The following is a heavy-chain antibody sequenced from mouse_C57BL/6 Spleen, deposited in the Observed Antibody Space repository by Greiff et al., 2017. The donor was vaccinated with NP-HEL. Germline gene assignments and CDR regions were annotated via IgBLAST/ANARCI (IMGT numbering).Heavy chain of an antibody. CDR1: GYTFTSYW. CDR2: IDPSDSYT. D-gene: IGHD2-3*01. J-gene: IGHJ3*01. V-gene: IGHV1-59*01. CDR3: ARDDGYLFAY. Sequence: VKLQQPGAELVRPGTSVKLSCKASGYTFTSYWMHWVKQRPGQGLEWIGVIDPSDSYTNYNQKFKGKATLTVDTSSSTAYMQLSSLTSEDSAVYYCARDDGYLFAYWGQGTLVTVSA.